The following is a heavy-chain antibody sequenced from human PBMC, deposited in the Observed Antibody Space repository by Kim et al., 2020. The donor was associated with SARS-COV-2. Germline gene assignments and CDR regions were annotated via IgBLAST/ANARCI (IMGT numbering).Heavy chain of an antibody. D-gene: IGHD3-22*01. CDR2: ISYDGNNI. CDR1: GFIFSDYS. Sequence: GGSLRLSCTASGFIFSDYSMHWVRQAPGKGLEWVSTISYDGNNIYYAASVKGLFTISRDFFENTLYLQMNSPGAEETAVYYCSNAGREAVIIPTALGNYFDSWGQGTLVTVSS. CDR3: SNAGREAVIIPTALGNYFDS. J-gene: IGHJ4*02. V-gene: IGHV3-30*18.